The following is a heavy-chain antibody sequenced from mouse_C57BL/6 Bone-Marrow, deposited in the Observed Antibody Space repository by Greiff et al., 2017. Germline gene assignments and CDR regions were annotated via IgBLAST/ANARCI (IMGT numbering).Heavy chain of an antibody. CDR2: IDPSDSYT. CDR1: GYTFTSYW. J-gene: IGHJ2*01. CDR3: ARRDYGGY. D-gene: IGHD1-2*01. V-gene: IGHV1-50*01. Sequence: QQSCKASGYTFTSYWMQWVKQRPGQGLEWIGEIDPSDSYTNYNQKFKGKATLTVDTSSSTAYMQLSSLTSEDSAVYYCARRDYGGYWGQGTTLTVSS.